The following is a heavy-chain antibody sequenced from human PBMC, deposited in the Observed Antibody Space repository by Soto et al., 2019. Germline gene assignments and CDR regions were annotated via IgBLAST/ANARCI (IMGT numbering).Heavy chain of an antibody. V-gene: IGHV3-48*01. CDR3: AREDESSGHAGTFHH. CDR1: GFPFSSYI. Sequence: PGGSLSLSCAASGFPFSSYIMNWVRQAPGKGLEWVSYISSSSSTIYYADSVKGRFTISRDNSKNTLSLQMDSLRAEDTAVYYCAREDESSGHAGTFHHWGQGTQVTVSS. CDR2: ISSSSSTI. D-gene: IGHD3-22*01. J-gene: IGHJ1*01.